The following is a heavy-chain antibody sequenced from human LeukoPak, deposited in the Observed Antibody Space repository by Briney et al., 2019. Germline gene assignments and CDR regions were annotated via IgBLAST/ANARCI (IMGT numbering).Heavy chain of an antibody. V-gene: IGHV3-23*01. CDR1: GFTFSSYP. CDR3: AKPRAAAGVMGFDY. D-gene: IGHD6-13*01. Sequence: GGSLRLSCAASGFTFSSYPMFWVRQAPGKGLEWVSASAGSGGSAYNADSVKGRFTISRDNSKNTLHLQMNSLRVEDTAVYYCAKPRAAAGVMGFDYWGQGSLVTVSS. J-gene: IGHJ4*02. CDR2: SAGSGGSA.